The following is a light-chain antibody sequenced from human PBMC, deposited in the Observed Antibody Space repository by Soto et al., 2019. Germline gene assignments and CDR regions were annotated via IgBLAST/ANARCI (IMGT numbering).Light chain of an antibody. CDR2: DVS. CDR3: SSYTSSSTLV. V-gene: IGLV2-14*01. Sequence: HSALTQPASVSGSPGQSITISCTGTSSDVGGYNYVSWYQQHPGKAPKLMIYDVSNRPSGVSIRFSGSKSGNTASLTISGLQAEDEADYYCSSYTSSSTLVFGGGTKLTVL. J-gene: IGLJ3*02. CDR1: SSDVGGYNY.